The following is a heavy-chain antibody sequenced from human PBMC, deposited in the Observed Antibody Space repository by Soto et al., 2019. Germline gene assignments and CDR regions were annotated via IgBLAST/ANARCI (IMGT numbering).Heavy chain of an antibody. CDR1: GYTFTSYY. CDR2: INTSGGST. CDR3: ASFLSVGGYQCYFDY. Sequence: QVQLVQSGAEVKKPGASVKVSCKASGYTFTSYYMHWVRQAPGQGLEWMGIINTSGGSTSYAQKFQGRVSMTRDTSTSKVYMELSSLRSEDTAVYYCASFLSVGGYQCYFDYWGQGTLVTVSS. V-gene: IGHV1-46*03. D-gene: IGHD3-3*01. J-gene: IGHJ4*02.